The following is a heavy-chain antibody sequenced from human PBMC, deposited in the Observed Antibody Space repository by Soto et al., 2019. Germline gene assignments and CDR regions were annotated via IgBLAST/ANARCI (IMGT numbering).Heavy chain of an antibody. CDR3: ARDQDCSGGSCYSYYYYGMDV. D-gene: IGHD2-15*01. V-gene: IGHV1-69*13. CDR2: IIPIFGTA. CDR1: GGTFGSYA. J-gene: IGHJ6*02. Sequence: SVKVSCKASGGTFGSYAISWVRQAPGQGLEWMGGIIPIFGTANYAQKFQGRVTITADESTSTAYMELSSLRSEDTAVYYCARDQDCSGGSCYSYYYYGMDVWGQGTTVTVSS.